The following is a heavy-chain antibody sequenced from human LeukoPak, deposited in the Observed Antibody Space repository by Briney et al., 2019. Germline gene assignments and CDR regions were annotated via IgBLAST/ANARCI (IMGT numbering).Heavy chain of an antibody. Sequence: GGSLRLSCAASGFTFSSYWMSWVRQAPGKGLEWVANIKQDGSEKYYVDSVKGRFTISRDNAKNSLYLQMNSLRAEDTAVYYCARANMAVVVPAAIQFDYWGQGTLVTVSS. J-gene: IGHJ4*02. CDR3: ARANMAVVVPAAIQFDY. CDR2: IKQDGSEK. D-gene: IGHD2-2*01. CDR1: GFTFSSYW. V-gene: IGHV3-7*03.